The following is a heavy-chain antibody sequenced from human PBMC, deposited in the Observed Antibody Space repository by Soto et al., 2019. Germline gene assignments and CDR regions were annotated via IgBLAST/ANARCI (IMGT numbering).Heavy chain of an antibody. J-gene: IGHJ6*02. CDR2: IYYSGST. CDR3: ARDLGYGMDV. CDR1: GGSISSYY. V-gene: IGHV4-59*01. Sequence: PSETLSLTCTVSGGSISSYYWSWIRQPPGKGLEWIGYIYYSGSTNYNPSLKSRVTISVDTSKNQFSLKLSSVAAADTAVYYCARDLGYGMDVWGQGNTVTVSS.